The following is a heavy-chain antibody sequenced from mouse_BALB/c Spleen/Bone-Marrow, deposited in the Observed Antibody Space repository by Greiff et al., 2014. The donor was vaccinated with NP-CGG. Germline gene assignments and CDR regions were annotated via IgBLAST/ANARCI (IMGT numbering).Heavy chain of an antibody. J-gene: IGHJ1*01. D-gene: IGHD2-14*01. CDR1: GYTFTDYY. CDR3: AMGVRLYWYFDV. Sequence: SGPELVKPGASVKMSCKASGYTFTDYYMKWVKQSHGESLEWIGDINPINGDTFYNQKFKGKATLTVDKSSSTAYMQLDSLTSEDSAVYYCAMGVRLYWYFDVWGAGTTVTVSS. CDR2: INPINGDT. V-gene: IGHV1-26*01.